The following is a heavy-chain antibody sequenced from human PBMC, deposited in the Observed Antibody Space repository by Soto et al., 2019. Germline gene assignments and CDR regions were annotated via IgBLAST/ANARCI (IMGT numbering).Heavy chain of an antibody. J-gene: IGHJ4*02. D-gene: IGHD3-10*01. CDR1: GFTFSDYG. V-gene: IGHV3-30*03. CDR3: ATMGRLFDY. Sequence: QLQLVESGGGVVQPGRSLRLSCAASGFTFSDYGMHWVRQAPGTVLEWVAVISYDGSDKYYADSVKGRFTISRDNSKNRLYLQMNSLRAEDTAVYYCATMGRLFDYWGQGTLVTVSS. CDR2: ISYDGSDK.